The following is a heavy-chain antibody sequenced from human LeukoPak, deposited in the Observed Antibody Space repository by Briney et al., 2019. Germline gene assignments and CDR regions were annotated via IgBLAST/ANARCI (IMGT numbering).Heavy chain of an antibody. CDR1: GGSISSSSYY. CDR2: IYYSGST. D-gene: IGHD5/OR15-5a*01. CDR3: ARQGVDSVSY. V-gene: IGHV4-39*01. J-gene: IGHJ4*02. Sequence: KPSETLPLTCTVSGGSISSSSYYWGWIRQPPGKGLEWIGSIYYSGSTYYNPSLKSRVTISVDTSKNQFSLKLSSVTAADTAVYYCARQGVDSVSYWGQGTLVTVSS.